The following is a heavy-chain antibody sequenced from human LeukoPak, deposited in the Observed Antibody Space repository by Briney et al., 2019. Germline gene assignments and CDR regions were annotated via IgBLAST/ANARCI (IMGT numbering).Heavy chain of an antibody. Sequence: GSLRLSCAASGFTFNNYYMSWIRQPPGKGLEWIGEINHSGSTNYNPSLKSRVTISVDTSKNQFSLKLSSVTAADTAVYYCARGTPRRYYYDSSGSRGAFDIWGQGTMVTVSS. V-gene: IGHV4-34*01. CDR3: ARGTPRRYYYDSSGSRGAFDI. D-gene: IGHD3-22*01. CDR2: INHSGST. CDR1: GFTFNNYY. J-gene: IGHJ3*02.